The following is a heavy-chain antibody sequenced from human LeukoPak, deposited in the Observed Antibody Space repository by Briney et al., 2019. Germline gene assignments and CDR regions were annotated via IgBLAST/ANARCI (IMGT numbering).Heavy chain of an antibody. CDR1: GGTFSSYA. J-gene: IGHJ4*02. Sequence: SVRVSCKASGGTFSSYAISWVRQAPGQGLEWMGGIIPIFGTANYAQKFQGRVTITADESTSTAYMELSSLRSEDTAVYYCARDSTYYYDSSGYSVDYWGQGTLVTVSS. CDR3: ARDSTYYYDSSGYSVDY. D-gene: IGHD3-22*01. CDR2: IIPIFGTA. V-gene: IGHV1-69*13.